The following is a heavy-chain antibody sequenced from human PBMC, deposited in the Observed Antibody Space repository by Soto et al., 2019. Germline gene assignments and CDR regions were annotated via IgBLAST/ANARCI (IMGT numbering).Heavy chain of an antibody. J-gene: IGHJ5*02. CDR3: ARLRIATNNYKWFDP. CDR2: IYVTGAV. V-gene: IGHV4-31*03. CDR1: GAALNSGNYY. Sequence: TLSLTCSVSGAALNSGNYYWSWIRQVPGKGVEWIGHIYVTGAVDYNPSLSDRITISQDTSERQFSLNLRLVTAADTAVYYCARLRIATNNYKWFDPWGQGSLVTVSS. D-gene: IGHD2-21*01.